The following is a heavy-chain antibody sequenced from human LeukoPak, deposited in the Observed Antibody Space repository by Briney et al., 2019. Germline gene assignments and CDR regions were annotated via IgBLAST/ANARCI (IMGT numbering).Heavy chain of an antibody. CDR2: ISGRGSTI. Sequence: KPGGSLRLSCAASGFTFSDYYMSWIRQAPGKGLEWISYISGRGSTIHYADSVKGRFTISRDNAKNSLYLQMNSLRAEDTAVYYCAKALGGYDFDYWGQGTLVTVSS. V-gene: IGHV3-11*01. J-gene: IGHJ4*02. CDR1: GFTFSDYY. D-gene: IGHD3-16*01. CDR3: AKALGGYDFDY.